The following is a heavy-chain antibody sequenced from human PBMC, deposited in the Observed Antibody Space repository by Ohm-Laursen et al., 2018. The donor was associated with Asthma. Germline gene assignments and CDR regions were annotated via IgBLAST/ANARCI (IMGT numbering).Heavy chain of an antibody. CDR2: MNPNSGTT. D-gene: IGHD4-23*01. Sequence: ASVKVSCKASGYTFSSYDINWVRQATGQGLEWMGWMNPNSGTTGYARKFQGRVTMTRNTSISTAYMELSSLRSEDTAVYYCARAMVTSYYYYYGMDVWGQGTTVTVSS. V-gene: IGHV1-8*01. J-gene: IGHJ6*02. CDR3: ARAMVTSYYYYYGMDV. CDR1: GYTFSSYD.